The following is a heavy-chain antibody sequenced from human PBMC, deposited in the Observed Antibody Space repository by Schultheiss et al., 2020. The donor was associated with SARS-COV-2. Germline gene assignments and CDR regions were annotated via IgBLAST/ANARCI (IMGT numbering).Heavy chain of an antibody. CDR3: ARGGPRAVAPMDV. D-gene: IGHD6-19*01. CDR2: IYTSGST. CDR1: GGSFSGYY. Sequence: SETLSLTCAVYGGSFSGYYWTWIRQPAGKGLEWIGRIYTSGSTNYNPSLQSRLTMSIDTSKNQFSLKLSSVTAADTAVYYCARGGPRAVAPMDVWGQGTTVTVSS. V-gene: IGHV4-59*10. J-gene: IGHJ6*02.